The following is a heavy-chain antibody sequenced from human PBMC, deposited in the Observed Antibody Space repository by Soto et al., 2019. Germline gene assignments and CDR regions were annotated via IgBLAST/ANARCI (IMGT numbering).Heavy chain of an antibody. D-gene: IGHD6-19*01. CDR2: INHSGST. V-gene: IGHV4-34*01. CDR1: GGSFSGYY. J-gene: IGHJ4*02. Sequence: SETLSLTCAVSGGSFSGYYWSWIRQPPGKGLEWIGEINHSGSTNYNPSLKSRVTISVDTSKNQFSLKLRSVTAADTAVYYCARGDSSGWYISRSVYYFDYWGQGTLVTVSS. CDR3: ARGDSSGWYISRSVYYFDY.